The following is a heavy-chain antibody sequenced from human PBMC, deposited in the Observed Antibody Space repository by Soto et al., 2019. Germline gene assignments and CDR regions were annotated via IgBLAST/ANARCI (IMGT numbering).Heavy chain of an antibody. V-gene: IGHV2-5*02. CDR1: GFSLTTSGVG. CDR2: IYWDDDK. J-gene: IGHJ5*02. D-gene: IGHD3-16*01. CDR3: AHSLGEDWFDP. Sequence: QITLKESGPTLVKSTQTLTLTCTFSGFSLTTSGVGVGWIRQPPGKALEWLALIYWDDDKRYSPSPKSRLTIDKDTSKNQVVLMMTNMDPVDTATYCCAHSLGEDWFDPWGQGTLVTVSS.